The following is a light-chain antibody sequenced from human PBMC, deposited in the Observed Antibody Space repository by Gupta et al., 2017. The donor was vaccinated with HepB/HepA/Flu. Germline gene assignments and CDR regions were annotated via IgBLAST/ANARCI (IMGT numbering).Light chain of an antibody. J-gene: IGLJ2*01. CDR2: EDS. CDR3: QAWDSNTGSAI. V-gene: IGLV3-1*01. CDR1: KLGDEY. Sequence: SYELTQSPSVSVSPGQTASITCSGEKLGDEYVSWYQQRPGQSPVLVIYEDSQRPSGIPERFSGSNSLNTATLTISETQASDEADYYCQAWDSNTGSAIFGGGTTVTVL.